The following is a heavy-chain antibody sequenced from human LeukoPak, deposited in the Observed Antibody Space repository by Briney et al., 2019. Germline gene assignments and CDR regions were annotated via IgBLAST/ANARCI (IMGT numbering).Heavy chain of an antibody. CDR3: ARDFIVGAG. CDR1: GFTFDDYA. Sequence: QPGGSLRLSCAASGFTFDDYAMHWVRQAPGKGLEWVSYISSSSSTIYYADSVKGRFTISRDNAKNSLYLQMNSLRAEDTAVYYCARDFIVGAGWGLGTMVTVSS. V-gene: IGHV3-48*01. D-gene: IGHD1-26*01. CDR2: ISSSSSTI. J-gene: IGHJ3*01.